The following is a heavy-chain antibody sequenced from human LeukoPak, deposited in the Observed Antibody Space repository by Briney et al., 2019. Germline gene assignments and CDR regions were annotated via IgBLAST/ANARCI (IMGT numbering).Heavy chain of an antibody. CDR2: IYYSGST. CDR1: GGSISSYY. Sequence: SETLSLTCTVSGGSISSYYWSWTRQPPGKGLEWIGYIYYSGSTNYNPSLKSRVTISVDTSKNQFSLKLSSVTAADTAVYYCARKRSGSGYFDYWGPGTLVTVSS. J-gene: IGHJ4*02. D-gene: IGHD3-10*01. CDR3: ARKRSGSGYFDY. V-gene: IGHV4-59*08.